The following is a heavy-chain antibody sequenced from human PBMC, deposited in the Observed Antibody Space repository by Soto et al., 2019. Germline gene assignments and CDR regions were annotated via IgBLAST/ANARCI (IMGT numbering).Heavy chain of an antibody. CDR2: INDSGST. J-gene: IGHJ4*02. Sequence: SETLSLTCAVYGGSLSGYYWSWIRQPPGKGLDWIGEINDSGSTNYNPSLKSRVTISVDTSKNQFSLKLRSVTAADTAVYYCARHEAGWYFDSWGQGTLVTVSS. CDR1: GGSLSGYY. D-gene: IGHD6-25*01. V-gene: IGHV4-34*01. CDR3: ARHEAGWYFDS.